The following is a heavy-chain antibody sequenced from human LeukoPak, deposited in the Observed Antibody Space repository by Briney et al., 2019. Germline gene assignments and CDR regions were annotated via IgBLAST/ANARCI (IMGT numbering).Heavy chain of an antibody. CDR1: GFTFSSYW. V-gene: IGHV3-7*01. J-gene: IGHJ4*02. CDR2: IKQDGSEK. D-gene: IGHD3-10*01. CDR3: ARDRTYGSGSYFDY. Sequence: GGSLRLSCAASGFTFSSYWMSWVRQAPGKGLEWVANIKQDGSEKYYVDSAKGRFTISRDNAKNSLYLQMNSLRAEDTAVYYCARDRTYGSGSYFDYWGQGTLVTVSS.